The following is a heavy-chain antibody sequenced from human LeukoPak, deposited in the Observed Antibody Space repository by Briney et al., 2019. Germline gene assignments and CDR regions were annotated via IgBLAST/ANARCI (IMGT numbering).Heavy chain of an antibody. CDR1: GYTFTSYG. CDR2: ISAYNGNT. J-gene: IGHJ6*03. V-gene: IGHV1-18*01. CDR3: ARGDWTGPYYYYYMDV. Sequence: ASVKVSCKASGYTFTSYGISWVRQAPGQGLEWMGLISAYNGNTNYAQKLQGRVTMTTDTSTSTAYMELRSLRSDDTAVYYCARGDWTGPYYYYYMDVWAKGPRSPSP. D-gene: IGHD3/OR15-3a*01.